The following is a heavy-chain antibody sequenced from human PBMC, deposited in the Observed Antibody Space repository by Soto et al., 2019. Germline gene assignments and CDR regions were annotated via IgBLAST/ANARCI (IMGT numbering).Heavy chain of an antibody. D-gene: IGHD6-13*01. V-gene: IGHV1-69*01. CDR2: LIPIFGTA. CDR1: GGTFSSYA. Sequence: QVQLVQSGAEVKKPGSSVKVSCKASGGTFSSYALRWVRQAPGQGLEWMGRLIPIFGTANYAQTFQGRVTITSDEFTSKAYMELSSLRSEDTAVYYCATYSISWDDYYYCGMYVWGQGTTVTVSS. J-gene: IGHJ6*02. CDR3: ATYSISWDDYYYCGMYV.